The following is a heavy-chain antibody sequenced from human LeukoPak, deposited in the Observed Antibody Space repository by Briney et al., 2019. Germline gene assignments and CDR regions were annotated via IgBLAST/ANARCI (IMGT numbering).Heavy chain of an antibody. CDR1: GFTFSSYS. CDR2: TSSSSDPI. J-gene: IGHJ4*02. Sequence: PGGSLRLSCAASGFTFSSYSMNWVRQAPGMGLEWVSYTSSSSDPIYYADSVKGRFTISRDSAKNSLYLKMNSLRAEDTAVYYCARAYGGNPFDYWGQGTLVTVSS. D-gene: IGHD4-23*01. CDR3: ARAYGGNPFDY. V-gene: IGHV3-48*01.